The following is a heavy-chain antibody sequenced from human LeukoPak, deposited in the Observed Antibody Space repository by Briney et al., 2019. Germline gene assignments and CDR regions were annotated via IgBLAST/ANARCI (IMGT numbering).Heavy chain of an antibody. CDR1: GFTFSNAW. D-gene: IGHD3-9*01. V-gene: IGHV3-15*01. Sequence: GGSLRLSCAASGFTFSNAWMSWVRQAPGKGLEWVGRIKSKTDGGTTDYAAPVKGRFTISRDDSKNTLYLQMNSLKTEDTAVYYCARESWVFSNWFDPWGQGTLVTVSS. J-gene: IGHJ5*02. CDR3: ARESWVFSNWFDP. CDR2: IKSKTDGGTT.